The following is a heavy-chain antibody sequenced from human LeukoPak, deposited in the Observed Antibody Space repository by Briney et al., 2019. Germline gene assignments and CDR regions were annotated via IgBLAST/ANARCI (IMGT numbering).Heavy chain of an antibody. CDR3: ARAVHYYGSGSFWFDP. V-gene: IGHV4-34*01. CDR2: INHSGST. CDR1: GGSFSGYY. J-gene: IGHJ5*02. D-gene: IGHD3-10*01. Sequence: SETLSLTCAVYGGSFSGYYWSWIRQPPGKGLEWIGEINHSGSTNYNPSLKSRVTISVDTSKNQFSLKLSSVTAADTAVYYCARAVHYYGSGSFWFDPWGQGTLVTVSS.